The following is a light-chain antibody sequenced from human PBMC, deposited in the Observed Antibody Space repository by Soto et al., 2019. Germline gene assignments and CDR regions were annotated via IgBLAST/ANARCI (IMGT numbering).Light chain of an antibody. J-gene: IGKJ5*01. CDR2: AAS. CDR1: QSISSY. Sequence: DIHIYQSPSSLSAYVEDRVTITCRASQSISSYLNWYQQKPGKAPKLLIYAASSLQSGVPSRFSGSGSGTDFTLTISSLQPEDFATYYCQPSYSTPQVTFGQGTR. V-gene: IGKV1-39*01. CDR3: QPSYSTPQVT.